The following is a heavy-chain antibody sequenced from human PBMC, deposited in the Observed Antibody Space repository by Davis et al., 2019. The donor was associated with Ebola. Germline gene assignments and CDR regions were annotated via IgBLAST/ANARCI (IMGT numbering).Heavy chain of an antibody. CDR2: IKQDGSEK. CDR1: GFTFSSYW. J-gene: IGHJ4*02. D-gene: IGHD6-13*01. CDR3: ARADGFSSSWYLFDY. V-gene: IGHV3-7*01. Sequence: GESLKISCAASGFTFSSYWMIWVRQAPGKGLEWVANIKQDGSEKYYVDSVKGRFTISRDNAKNSLYLQMNSLRAEDTAVYYCARADGFSSSWYLFDYWGQGTLVTVSS.